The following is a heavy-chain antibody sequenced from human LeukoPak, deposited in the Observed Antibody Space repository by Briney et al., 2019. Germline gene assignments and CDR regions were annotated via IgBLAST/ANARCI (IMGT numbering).Heavy chain of an antibody. CDR2: IYYSGST. J-gene: IGHJ4*02. Sequence: SETLSLTCTVSGGSINSYYWGWIRQPPGKGLEWIGYIYYSGSTNYNPSLKSRVTISVDTSKNQFSLKLSSVTAADTAMYYCARGTRGATNPFDYWGQGTLVTVSS. CDR3: ARGTRGATNPFDY. V-gene: IGHV4-59*01. D-gene: IGHD1-26*01. CDR1: GGSINSYY.